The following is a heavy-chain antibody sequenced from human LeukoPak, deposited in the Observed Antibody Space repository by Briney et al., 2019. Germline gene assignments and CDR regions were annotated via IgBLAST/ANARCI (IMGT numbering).Heavy chain of an antibody. Sequence: GRSLRLSCAASGFTFSSYAMHWVRQAPGTGLEWVAVISYDGSNKYYADSVKGRFTISRDNSKNTLYLQMNSLRAEDTAVYYCARSDCTSTSCYGKLDPWGQGTLVTVSS. CDR1: GFTFSSYA. J-gene: IGHJ5*02. D-gene: IGHD2-2*01. V-gene: IGHV3-30-3*01. CDR2: ISYDGSNK. CDR3: ARSDCTSTSCYGKLDP.